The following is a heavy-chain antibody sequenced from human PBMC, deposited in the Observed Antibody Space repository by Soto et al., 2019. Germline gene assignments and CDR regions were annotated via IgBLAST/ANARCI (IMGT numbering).Heavy chain of an antibody. D-gene: IGHD2-15*01. CDR2: IYYSGST. CDR3: ARAGADSGFKKGVWDVVVVAAHYYGMDV. J-gene: IGHJ6*02. Sequence: SETLSLTCTVSGGSISSGGYYWSWIRQHPGKGLEWIGYIYYSGSTYYNPSLKSRVTISVDTSKNQFSLKLSSVTAADTAVYYCARAGADSGFKKGVWDVVVVAAHYYGMDVWGQGTTVTVSS. CDR1: GGSISSGGYY. V-gene: IGHV4-31*03.